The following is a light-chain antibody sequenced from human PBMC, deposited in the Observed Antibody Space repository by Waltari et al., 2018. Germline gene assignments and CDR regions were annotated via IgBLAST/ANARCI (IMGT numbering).Light chain of an antibody. V-gene: IGLV2-14*03. J-gene: IGLJ1*01. CDR2: DVV. CDR3: SSFTSSSSFV. Sequence: QAALTQPASVSGSPGQSLNISCTGTIRDVGGYKYVSWYQQHPGDVPRLLISDVVKRPSGVSSRFSGSKSDNTARLTISGLQAADEAHYYCSSFTSSSSFVFGSGTKVTV. CDR1: IRDVGGYKY.